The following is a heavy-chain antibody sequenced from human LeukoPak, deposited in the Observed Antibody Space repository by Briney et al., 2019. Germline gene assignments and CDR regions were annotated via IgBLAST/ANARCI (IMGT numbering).Heavy chain of an antibody. CDR2: IYYSGNT. D-gene: IGHD3-3*01. Sequence: SETLSLTCTVSGGSVSSGSYYWTWIRQPPGKGLEWIGYIYYSGNTNYNPSLKSRVTISVDTSKNQFSLKLSSVTAADTAVYYCAREGGFYRPLDYLGQGTLVTVSS. CDR3: AREGGFYRPLDY. J-gene: IGHJ4*02. CDR1: GGSVSSGSYY. V-gene: IGHV4-61*01.